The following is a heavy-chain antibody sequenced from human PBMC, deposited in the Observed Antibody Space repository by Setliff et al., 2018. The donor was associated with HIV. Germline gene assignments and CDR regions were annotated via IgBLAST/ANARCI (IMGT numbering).Heavy chain of an antibody. V-gene: IGHV4-59*10. CDR3: ARSSPRFSGSYFDY. D-gene: IGHD1-26*01. CDR2: IYTSGNT. J-gene: IGHJ4*02. CDR1: GGSFSGYY. Sequence: SETLSLTCAVYGGSFSGYYWSWIRQPPGKGLEWIGRIYTSGNTNSNPSLKRRVTISVDTSKNQFSLKLSSVTAADTAVYYCARSSPRFSGSYFDYWGQGTLVTVSS.